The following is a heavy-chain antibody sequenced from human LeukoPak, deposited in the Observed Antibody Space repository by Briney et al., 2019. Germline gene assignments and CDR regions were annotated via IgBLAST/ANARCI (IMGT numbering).Heavy chain of an antibody. J-gene: IGHJ4*02. CDR3: AKDARYLYYDSSGYLDY. CDR2: GSGGST. V-gene: IGHV3-23*01. D-gene: IGHD3-22*01. Sequence: GSGGSTYYADSVKGRFTISRDNSKNTLYLQMNSLRAEDTAVYYCAKDARYLYYDSSGYLDYWGQGTLVTVSS.